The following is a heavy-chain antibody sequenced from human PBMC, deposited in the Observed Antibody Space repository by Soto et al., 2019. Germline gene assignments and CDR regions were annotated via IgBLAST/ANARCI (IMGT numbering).Heavy chain of an antibody. V-gene: IGHV3-15*01. CDR3: NWLVNY. CDR1: GFTFSNAW. D-gene: IGHD6-19*01. Sequence: EVQLVESGGGLVKPGGSLRLSCAASGFTFSNAWMSWVRQAPGKGLEWGGRIKSKTDGGTTDYAAPVKGRFTISRDDSKNTLYLQMNSLKTDDTAVYYCNWLVNYWGQGTLVTVSS. CDR2: IKSKTDGGTT. J-gene: IGHJ4*02.